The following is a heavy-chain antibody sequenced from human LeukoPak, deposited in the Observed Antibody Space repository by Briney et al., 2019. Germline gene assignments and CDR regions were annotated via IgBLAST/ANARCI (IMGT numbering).Heavy chain of an antibody. CDR1: GYTFTSYG. D-gene: IGHD6-19*01. V-gene: IGHV1-18*01. Sequence: ASVKVSCKASGYTFTSYGISWVRQAPGQGLEWMGWISAYNGNTNYAQKLLGRVTMTTDTSTSTAYMELRSLRSDDTAVYYCARGRYSSGRLLISFDYWGQGTLVTVSS. J-gene: IGHJ4*02. CDR2: ISAYNGNT. CDR3: ARGRYSSGRLLISFDY.